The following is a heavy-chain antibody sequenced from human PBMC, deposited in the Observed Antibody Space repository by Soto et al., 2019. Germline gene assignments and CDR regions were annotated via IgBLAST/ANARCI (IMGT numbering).Heavy chain of an antibody. Sequence: LRLSCVPSGLTFRNTWMNWVRQAPGKGLQWLGRIKSKVDGGTTDYTAPVKCRFTISRDDSRNTVLLQMSSLSSEDTAVYYCSTGGNFFDYWGQGA. CDR1: GLTFRNTW. D-gene: IGHD2-21*01. V-gene: IGHV3-15*07. CDR3: STGGNFFDY. J-gene: IGHJ4*02. CDR2: IKSKVDGGTT.